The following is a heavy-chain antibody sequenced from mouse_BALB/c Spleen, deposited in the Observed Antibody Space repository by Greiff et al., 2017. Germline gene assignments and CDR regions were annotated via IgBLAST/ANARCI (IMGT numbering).Heavy chain of an antibody. V-gene: IGHV5-6*02. CDR3: ARPIYGSSYYYAMDY. Sequence: EVKLVESGGDLVKPGGSLKLSCAASGFTFSSYGMSWVRQTPDKRLEWVATISSGGSYTYYPDSVKGRFTISRDNAKNTLYLQMSSLKSEDTAMYYCARPIYGSSYYYAMDYWGQGTSVTVSS. CDR2: ISSGGSYT. J-gene: IGHJ4*01. CDR1: GFTFSSYG. D-gene: IGHD1-1*01.